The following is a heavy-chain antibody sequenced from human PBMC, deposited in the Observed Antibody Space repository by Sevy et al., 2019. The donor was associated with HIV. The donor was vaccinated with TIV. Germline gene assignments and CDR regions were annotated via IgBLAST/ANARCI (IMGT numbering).Heavy chain of an antibody. Sequence: ASVKVSCKVSGYTLTKLSIHWVRQPTGKGLEWMGDFDPQNGETIYAERFQGRLTLTEDTSTDMVYMELSSLTSDDTAVYYCAAVGLRYFSGSSSYQGDWFDPWGQGTLVTVSS. V-gene: IGHV1-24*01. CDR1: GYTLTKLS. CDR3: AAVGLRYFSGSSSYQGDWFDP. CDR2: FDPQNGET. D-gene: IGHD2-15*01. J-gene: IGHJ5*02.